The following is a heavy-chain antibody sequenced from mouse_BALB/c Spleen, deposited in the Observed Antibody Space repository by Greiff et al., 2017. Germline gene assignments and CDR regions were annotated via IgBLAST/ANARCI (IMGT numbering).Heavy chain of an antibody. D-gene: IGHD3-1*01. CDR3: VRHATARAIFFAY. CDR2: IRSKSNNYAT. J-gene: IGHJ3*01. CDR1: GFTFNTYA. Sequence: EVHLVESGGGLVQPKGSLKLSCAASGFTFNTYAMNWVRQAPGKGLEWVARIRSKSNNYATYYADSVKDRFTISRDDSQSMLYLQMNNLKTEDTAMYYCVRHATARAIFFAYWGQGTLVTVSA. V-gene: IGHV10-1*02.